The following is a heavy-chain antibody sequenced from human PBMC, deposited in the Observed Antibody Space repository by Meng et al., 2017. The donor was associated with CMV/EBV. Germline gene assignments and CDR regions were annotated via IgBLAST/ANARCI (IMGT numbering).Heavy chain of an antibody. J-gene: IGHJ5*02. V-gene: IGHV4-34*01. CDR1: GGSFSGYY. CDR2: INHSGST. CDR3: ARGRSGTGRRRIAAAGWFDP. Sequence: SETLSLTCAVYGGSFSGYYWSWIRQPPGKGLEWIGEINHSGSTNYNLSLKSRVTISVDTSKNQFSLKLSSVTAADTAVYYCARGRSGTGRRRIAAAGWFDPWGQGTLVTVSS. D-gene: IGHD6-13*01.